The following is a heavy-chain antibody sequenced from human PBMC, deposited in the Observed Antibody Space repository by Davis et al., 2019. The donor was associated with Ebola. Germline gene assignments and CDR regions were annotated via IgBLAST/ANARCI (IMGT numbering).Heavy chain of an antibody. D-gene: IGHD6-13*01. J-gene: IGHJ4*02. V-gene: IGHV4-39*07. CDR1: GGSISSSSYY. CDR2: INHSGST. CDR3: ARKGYGSWDPGFDY. Sequence: MPSETLSLTCTVSGGSISSSSYYWGWIRQPPGKGLEWIGEINHSGSTNYNPSLKSRVTISVDTSKNQFSLKLSSVTAADTAVYYCARKGYGSWDPGFDYWGQGTLVTVSS.